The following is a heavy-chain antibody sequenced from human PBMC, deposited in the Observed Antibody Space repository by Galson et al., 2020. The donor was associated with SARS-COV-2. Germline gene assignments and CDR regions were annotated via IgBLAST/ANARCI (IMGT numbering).Heavy chain of an antibody. D-gene: IGHD6-13*01. CDR3: AGNEPPYSSSWYGGGWFDP. CDR2: INAGNGNT. Sequence: ASVKVSCKASGYTFTSYAMHWVRQDPGQRLEWMGWINAGNGNTKYSQKFQGRVTITRDTSASTAYMELSSLRSEDTAVYYCAGNEPPYSSSWYGGGWFDPWGQGTLVTVSS. CDR1: GYTFTSYA. V-gene: IGHV1-3*01. J-gene: IGHJ5*02.